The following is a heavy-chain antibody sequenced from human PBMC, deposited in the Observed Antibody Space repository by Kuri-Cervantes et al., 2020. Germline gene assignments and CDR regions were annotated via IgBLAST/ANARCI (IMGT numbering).Heavy chain of an antibody. V-gene: IGHV1-18*01. CDR1: GYTFTSYG. D-gene: IGHD3-22*01. J-gene: IGHJ5*02. Sequence: ASVKVSCKASGYTFTSYGISWVRQAPGQGLEWMGWSNAGNGNTKYSQEFQGRVTITRDTSASTAYMELSSLRSEDTAVYYCASLAYYYDSSGYSSGVGFDPWGQGTLVTVSS. CDR3: ASLAYYYDSSGYSSGVGFDP. CDR2: SNAGNGNT.